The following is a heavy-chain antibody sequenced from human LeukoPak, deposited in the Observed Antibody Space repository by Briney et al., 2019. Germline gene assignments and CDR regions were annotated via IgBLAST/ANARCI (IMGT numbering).Heavy chain of an antibody. J-gene: IGHJ4*02. CDR2: IYYSGST. Sequence: SETLSLTCTVSGGSISSYYWSWIRQPPGKGLEWIGYIYYSGSTNYNPSLKSRVTISVDTSKNQFSLKLSSVTAADTAVYYCARHAGGNSYGFDYWGQGTLVTVSS. CDR1: GGSISSYY. V-gene: IGHV4-59*08. CDR3: ARHAGGNSYGFDY. D-gene: IGHD5-18*01.